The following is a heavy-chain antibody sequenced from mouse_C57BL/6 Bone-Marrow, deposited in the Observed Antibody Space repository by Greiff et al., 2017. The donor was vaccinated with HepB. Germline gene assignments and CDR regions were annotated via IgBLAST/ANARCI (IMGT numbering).Heavy chain of an antibody. D-gene: IGHD2-10*02. CDR3: ARGRYGNYFDY. CDR2: IYPGSGNT. V-gene: IGHV1-66*01. CDR1: GYSFTSYY. Sequence: QVQLKESGPELVKPGASVKISCKASGYSFTSYYIHWVKQRPGQGLEWIGWIYPGSGNTKYNEKFKGKATLTADTSSSTAYMQLSSLTSEDSAVYYCARGRYGNYFDYWGQGTTLTVSS. J-gene: IGHJ2*01.